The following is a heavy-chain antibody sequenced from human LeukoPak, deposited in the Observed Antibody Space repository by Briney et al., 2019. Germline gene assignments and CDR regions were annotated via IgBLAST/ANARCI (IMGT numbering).Heavy chain of an antibody. Sequence: PETLSLTCAVYGGSFSGYYWSWIRQPPGKGLEWIGEINHSGSTNYNPSLKSRVTISVDTSRNQSSLKLSSVTAADTAVYYCARPHDSSGCQQYCYYMDVWGKGTTVTVSS. CDR1: GGSFSGYY. V-gene: IGHV4-34*01. D-gene: IGHD3-22*01. J-gene: IGHJ6*03. CDR3: ARPHDSSGCQQYCYYMDV. CDR2: INHSGST.